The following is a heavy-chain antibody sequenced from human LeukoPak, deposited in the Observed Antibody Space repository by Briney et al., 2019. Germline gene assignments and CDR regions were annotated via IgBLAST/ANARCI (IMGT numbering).Heavy chain of an antibody. V-gene: IGHV3-30*18. CDR3: AKVKDGDYFDY. CDR2: ISCDGSNK. J-gene: IGHJ4*02. Sequence: DPGRSLRLSCAASGFTFSSYGMHWVRQAPGKGLEWVAVISCDGSNKYYADSVKGRFTISRDNSKNTLYLQMNSLRAEDTAVYYCAKVKDGDYFDYWGQGTLVTVSS. CDR1: GFTFSSYG. D-gene: IGHD4-17*01.